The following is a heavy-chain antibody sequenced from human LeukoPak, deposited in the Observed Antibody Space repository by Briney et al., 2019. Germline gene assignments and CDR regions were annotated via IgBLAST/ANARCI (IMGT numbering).Heavy chain of an antibody. CDR1: GFTFSSHA. CDR3: ARAPRRFRGIIITPLYYFDY. Sequence: GGSLRLSCAASGFTFSSHAMSWVRQAPGKGLEWVSGISGSGGTTYYADSVKGRFTISRDNSKNTLYLQMNSPRAEDTAVYYCARAPRRFRGIIITPLYYFDYWGQGTLVTVYS. D-gene: IGHD3-10*01. CDR2: ISGSGGTT. J-gene: IGHJ4*02. V-gene: IGHV3-23*01.